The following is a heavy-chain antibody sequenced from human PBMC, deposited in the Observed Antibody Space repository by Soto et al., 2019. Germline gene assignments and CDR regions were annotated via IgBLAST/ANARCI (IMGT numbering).Heavy chain of an antibody. D-gene: IGHD1-26*01. CDR2: ISYDGSNK. Sequence: QVQLVESGGGVVQPGRSLRLSCAASGFTFSSYAMHWVRQAPGKGLEWVAVISYDGSNKYYADSVKGRFTISRDNSNNPLYLKTNGLRAEDTAVYYCGSPIVEESYYYYGMAVWGKGTTVTVSS. CDR1: GFTFSSYA. V-gene: IGHV3-30-3*01. J-gene: IGHJ6*04. CDR3: GSPIVEESYYYYGMAV.